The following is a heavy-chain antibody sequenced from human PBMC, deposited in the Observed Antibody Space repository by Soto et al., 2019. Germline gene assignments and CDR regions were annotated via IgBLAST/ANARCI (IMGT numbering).Heavy chain of an antibody. CDR1: GFTVSSNY. Sequence: WGSLRLSCAASGFTVSSNYMNWVRQAPGKGLEWVSIIYSDGTTSYADSVKGRFTISRDNFKNTLHLQMNSLRAEDTAVYYCAILSNWGQGTLVTVSS. D-gene: IGHD6-6*01. J-gene: IGHJ4*02. CDR2: IYSDGTT. V-gene: IGHV3-53*01. CDR3: AILSN.